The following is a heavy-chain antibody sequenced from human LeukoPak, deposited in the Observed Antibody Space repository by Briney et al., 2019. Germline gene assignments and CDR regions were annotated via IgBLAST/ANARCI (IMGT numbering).Heavy chain of an antibody. Sequence: PGGSLRLSCAASGFTFSSYAMSWVRQAPGKGLEWVSAISGIGGSTYYADSVKGRFSIYRDNSENTLYLQINSLRAEDTAVYYCAKGSIVGADYWGQRTLVTVSS. CDR2: ISGIGGST. CDR1: GFTFSSYA. D-gene: IGHD1-26*01. J-gene: IGHJ4*02. CDR3: AKGSIVGADY. V-gene: IGHV3-23*01.